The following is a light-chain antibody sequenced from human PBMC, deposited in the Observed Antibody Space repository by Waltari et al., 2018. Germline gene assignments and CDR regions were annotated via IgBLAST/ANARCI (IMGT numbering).Light chain of an antibody. J-gene: IGKJ1*01. CDR3: QKYESLPAT. V-gene: IGKV3-20*01. Sequence: EIVLTQSPGTLSLSPGARATLSCRASQTIGIYLAWYQQKPGQAPRLLMYHASSRATGIPDRFSGSGSGTDFSLTISRLEPEDFAVYYCQKYESLPATFGQGTKGEIK. CDR2: HAS. CDR1: QTIGIY.